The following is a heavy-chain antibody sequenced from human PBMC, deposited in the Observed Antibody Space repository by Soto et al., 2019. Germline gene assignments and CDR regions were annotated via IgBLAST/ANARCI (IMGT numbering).Heavy chain of an antibody. CDR1: GGSISSSSYY. CDR2: IYYSGST. V-gene: IGHV4-39*01. Sequence: SETLSLTCTVSGGSISSSSYYWGWIRQPPGKGLEWIGSIYYSGSTYYNPSLKSRVTISVDTSKNQFSLKLSSVTAADTPVYSCAGLRSGPGVEAYWGQGSLVPGSS. J-gene: IGHJ4*02. CDR3: AGLRSGPGVEAY. D-gene: IGHD3-10*01.